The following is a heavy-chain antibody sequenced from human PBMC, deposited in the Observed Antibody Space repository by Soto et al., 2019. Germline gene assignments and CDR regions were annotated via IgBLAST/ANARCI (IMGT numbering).Heavy chain of an antibody. CDR3: ASYTVTSGFDY. CDR2: IWYDGSNK. D-gene: IGHD4-17*01. V-gene: IGHV3-33*01. J-gene: IGHJ4*02. CDR1: GFTFSSYG. Sequence: GGSLRLSCAASGFTFSSYGMHWVRQAPGKGLEWVAVIWYDGSNKFYADSVKGRFTTSRDNSKNTLYLQMNSLRAEDTAVYYCASYTVTSGFDYWGQGTLVTVSS.